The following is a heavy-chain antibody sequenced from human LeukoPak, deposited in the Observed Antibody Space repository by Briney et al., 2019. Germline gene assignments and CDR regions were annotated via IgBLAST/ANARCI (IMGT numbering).Heavy chain of an antibody. CDR2: ISAYNGNT. CDR1: AYTFTIYG. J-gene: IGHJ3*02. CDR3: ARVVATIGDAFDI. V-gene: IGHV1-18*01. D-gene: IGHD5-12*01. Sequence: SSVTLSFTSSAYTFTIYGISWVRQAPGPGLELMGWISAYNGNTNYAQKLQGRVTMTTDTSTSTAYMELRSLRSDDTAVYYCARVVATIGDAFDIWGQGTMVTVSS.